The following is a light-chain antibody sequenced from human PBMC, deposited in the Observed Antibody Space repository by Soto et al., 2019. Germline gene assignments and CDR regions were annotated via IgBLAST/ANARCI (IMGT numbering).Light chain of an antibody. Sequence: ETVLTQSPGTLSLSPGDTATLSCRASQSLGSNSLAWYQQKPGQPPRLLISGVSNRATDIPERLGGSASGTDFTLTFTRVESEDFAVYACQQYGNSSITFRQGTRLEIK. CDR2: GVS. V-gene: IGKV3-20*01. CDR1: QSLGSNS. J-gene: IGKJ5*01. CDR3: QQYGNSSIT.